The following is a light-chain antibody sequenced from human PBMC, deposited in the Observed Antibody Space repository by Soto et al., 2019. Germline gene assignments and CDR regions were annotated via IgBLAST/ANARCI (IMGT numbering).Light chain of an antibody. V-gene: IGKV3-11*01. Sequence: EIVLTQSPATLSLSPGERATLSCRASQSVSSYLAWYQQKPGQPPRLLIYDASNRATGIPARFSGSGSGTDFTLTISSLEPEDFAVYYCQQRSNWPSLFGQGTRLEIK. J-gene: IGKJ5*01. CDR1: QSVSSY. CDR2: DAS. CDR3: QQRSNWPSL.